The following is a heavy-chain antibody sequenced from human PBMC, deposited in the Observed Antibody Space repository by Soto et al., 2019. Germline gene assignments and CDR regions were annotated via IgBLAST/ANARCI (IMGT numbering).Heavy chain of an antibody. V-gene: IGHV1-69*01. Sequence: QSGAEVKKPWSSVKVSCKASGGTFSIYAISCVRQAPGHGLEWMGGIIPIFGTANYAQKLQGRVTIVADASTSAAYMGLSRRRSVDTVVYCCARVYSGGLGYWGQGTLVPVSS. CDR3: ARVYSGGLGY. J-gene: IGHJ4*02. CDR2: IIPIFGTA. D-gene: IGHD6-19*01. CDR1: GGTFSIYA.